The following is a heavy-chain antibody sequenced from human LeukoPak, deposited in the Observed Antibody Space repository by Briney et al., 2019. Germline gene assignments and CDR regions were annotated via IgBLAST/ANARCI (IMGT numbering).Heavy chain of an antibody. V-gene: IGHV3-21*01. Sequence: GGSLRLSCAASGFTFSSYSMNWVRQAPGKGLEWVSSISGTGDYIYYADSVKGRFTISRDNGKNSLYLQMNSLRVEDTAVYYCARDSSSWYVSFRNAFDIWGQGTMVTVSS. D-gene: IGHD6-13*01. CDR3: ARDSSSWYVSFRNAFDI. CDR1: GFTFSSYS. CDR2: ISGTGDYI. J-gene: IGHJ3*02.